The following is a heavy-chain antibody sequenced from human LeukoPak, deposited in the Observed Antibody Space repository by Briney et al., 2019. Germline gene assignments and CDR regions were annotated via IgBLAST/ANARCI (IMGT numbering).Heavy chain of an antibody. CDR2: IYQSGST. J-gene: IGHJ4*02. Sequence: SETLSLTCTVSGYSISSGYYWGWIRQPPGKGLEWIGSIYQSGSTYHNPSLKSRVTISVDTSKNQFSLKLNSVTAADTAVYCCAREEVGSLVDYWGQGILVTVSS. V-gene: IGHV4-38-2*02. D-gene: IGHD1-1*01. CDR3: AREEVGSLVDY. CDR1: GYSISSGYY.